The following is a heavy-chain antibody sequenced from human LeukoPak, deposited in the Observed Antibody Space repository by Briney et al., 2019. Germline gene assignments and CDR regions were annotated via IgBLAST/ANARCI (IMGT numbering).Heavy chain of an antibody. D-gene: IGHD5-18*01. CDR3: ATYTAIVAGDAFDI. J-gene: IGHJ3*02. CDR2: MNPNSGNK. CDR1: VYTFTSYE. Sequence: ASVTDSFLASVYTFTSYEINGVRQATGKGRDWMGWMNPNSGNKGYAQKFQGRVTITKNTSISTAYMELSSLRSEGTAVYYCATYTAIVAGDAFDIWGQGTMVTVSS. V-gene: IGHV1-8*01.